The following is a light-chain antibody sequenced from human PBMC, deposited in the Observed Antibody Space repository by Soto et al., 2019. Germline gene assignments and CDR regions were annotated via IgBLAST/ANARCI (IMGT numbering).Light chain of an antibody. CDR1: QSVSSSY. V-gene: IGKV3-20*01. Sequence: EIVLTQSPGTLSLSPGERATLSCRASQSVSSSYLAWYPQKPGQAPRLLIYGASSRATAIPDRFSGSGSRTDFTLTISRLEPEEFAVYYCQQYGSSPITFGQGTRLEIK. CDR2: GAS. J-gene: IGKJ5*01. CDR3: QQYGSSPIT.